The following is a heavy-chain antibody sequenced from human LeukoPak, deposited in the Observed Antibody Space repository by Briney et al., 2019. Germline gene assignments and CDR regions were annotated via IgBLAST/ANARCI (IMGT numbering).Heavy chain of an antibody. CDR2: IIPILGIA. J-gene: IGHJ4*02. Sequence: ASVKVSCKASGGTFSSYTISWVRQAPGQGIEWMGRIIPILGIANYAQKFQGRVTITADKSTSTAYMELSSLRSEDTAVYYCARDLGVATGDYFDYWGQGTLVTVSS. D-gene: IGHD5-12*01. V-gene: IGHV1-69*02. CDR3: ARDLGVATGDYFDY. CDR1: GGTFSSYT.